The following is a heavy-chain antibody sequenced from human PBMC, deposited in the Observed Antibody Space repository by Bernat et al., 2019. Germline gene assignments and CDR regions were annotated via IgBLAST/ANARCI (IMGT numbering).Heavy chain of an antibody. J-gene: IGHJ4*02. CDR2: ISGSGGST. Sequence: EVQLLESGGGLVQPGGSLRLSCAASGFTFSSYAMSWVRQAPGKGLEWVPVISGSGGSTYYADSVKGRFTISRDNTKNTLYLQINSLRAEDTAVYYCGKALVPDYYASSGYSLGYWGQGTLVTVSS. CDR1: GFTFSSYA. V-gene: IGHV3-23*01. D-gene: IGHD3-22*01. CDR3: GKALVPDYYASSGYSLGY.